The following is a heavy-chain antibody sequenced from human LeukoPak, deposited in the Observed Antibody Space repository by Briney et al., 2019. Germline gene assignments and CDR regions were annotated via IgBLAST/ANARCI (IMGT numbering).Heavy chain of an antibody. CDR2: IRYDGAVK. Sequence: PGGSLRLSCTASGLNFRTSWMSWVRQSPGKGLEFLANIRYDGAVKNYMDSVRGRFTISRDNPKNSLYLQMDSLRADDTAVYYCARDPESSSFDYWGQGVLVTVSS. CDR3: ARDPESSSFDY. J-gene: IGHJ4*02. CDR1: GLNFRTSW. D-gene: IGHD6-13*01. V-gene: IGHV3-7*01.